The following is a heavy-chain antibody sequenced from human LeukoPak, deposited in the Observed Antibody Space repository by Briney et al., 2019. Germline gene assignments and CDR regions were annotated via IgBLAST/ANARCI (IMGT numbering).Heavy chain of an antibody. D-gene: IGHD6-19*01. CDR1: GGTFIIYA. CDR2: IIPIFGIA. Sequence: SVKVSSKASGGTFIIYAISWVRPAPGQGLERMGRIIPIFGIANYTQKFQGRVTITADKTTSTAYMELSSLRSEDTAVYYCARDRRAVAFSSNWFVPWGQGTLVTVSS. CDR3: ARDRRAVAFSSNWFVP. J-gene: IGHJ5*02. V-gene: IGHV1-69*17.